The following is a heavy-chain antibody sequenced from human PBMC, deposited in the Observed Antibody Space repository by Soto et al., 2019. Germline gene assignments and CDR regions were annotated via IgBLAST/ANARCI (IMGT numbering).Heavy chain of an antibody. J-gene: IGHJ4*02. CDR3: ARGKSVTYYDFWSGYYFDY. CDR2: IYYSGST. Sequence: SETLSLTCTVSGGSISSYYWSWIRQPPGKGLEWIGYIYYSGSTNYNPSLKSRVTISVDTSKNQFSLKLSSVTAADTAVYYCARGKSVTYYDFWSGYYFDYWGQGTLVTVSS. CDR1: GGSISSYY. V-gene: IGHV4-59*01. D-gene: IGHD3-3*01.